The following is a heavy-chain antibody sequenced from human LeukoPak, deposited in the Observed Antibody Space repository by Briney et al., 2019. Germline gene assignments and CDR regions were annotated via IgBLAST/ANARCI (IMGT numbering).Heavy chain of an antibody. J-gene: IGHJ6*04. V-gene: IGHV4-61*02. CDR3: ARETVFFAHYSLNV. D-gene: IGHD2-15*01. CDR1: GAPYNRDISD. CDR2: IYTDGRT. Sequence: SQTLPHTCSVSGAPYNRDISDGPWMRQPAGKGLEWMGRIYTDGRTNFNPSLKSRVSILVDRSKNHFSVRLSSVTAADTAIYYCARETVFFAHYSLNVGAKGTSVTVSS.